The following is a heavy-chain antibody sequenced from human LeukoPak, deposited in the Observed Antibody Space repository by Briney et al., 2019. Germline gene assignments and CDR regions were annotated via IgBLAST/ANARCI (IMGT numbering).Heavy chain of an antibody. Sequence: SETLSLTCTASGGSISSYYWSWIRQPPGKGLEGIGYIYYSGSTNYNPSLKSRVTISVDTSKNQFSLKLSSVTAADTAVHYCARHFGPYGEPDYWGQGTLVTVSS. CDR1: GGSISSYY. CDR2: IYYSGST. V-gene: IGHV4-59*08. J-gene: IGHJ4*02. D-gene: IGHD4-17*01. CDR3: ARHFGPYGEPDY.